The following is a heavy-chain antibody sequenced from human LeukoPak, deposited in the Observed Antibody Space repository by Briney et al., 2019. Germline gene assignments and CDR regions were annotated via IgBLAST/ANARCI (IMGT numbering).Heavy chain of an antibody. Sequence: GASVKVSCKASGYTFTSYAMHWVRQAPGQRLEWMGWINAGNGNTKYSQKFQGRVTITRDTSASTAYMELSSLRSEDTAVYYCASWEGYCSSTSCFGEYYFDYWGQGTLVTVSS. CDR1: GYTFTSYA. CDR2: INAGNGNT. D-gene: IGHD2-2*01. J-gene: IGHJ4*02. V-gene: IGHV1-3*01. CDR3: ASWEGYCSSTSCFGEYYFDY.